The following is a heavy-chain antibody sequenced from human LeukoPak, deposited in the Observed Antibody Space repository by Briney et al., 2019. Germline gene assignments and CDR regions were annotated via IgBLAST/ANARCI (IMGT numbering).Heavy chain of an antibody. V-gene: IGHV4-38-2*02. Sequence: SETLSLTCTVSGYSVSSGYYWGWIRQPPGKGLEWIGSIYHSGSTYYNPSLKSRVTISVDTSKNQLSLKLSSVTAADTAVYYCASAVHSSSWYPVGNWGQGTLVTVSS. J-gene: IGHJ4*02. CDR1: GYSVSSGYY. CDR2: IYHSGST. D-gene: IGHD6-13*01. CDR3: ASAVHSSSWYPVGN.